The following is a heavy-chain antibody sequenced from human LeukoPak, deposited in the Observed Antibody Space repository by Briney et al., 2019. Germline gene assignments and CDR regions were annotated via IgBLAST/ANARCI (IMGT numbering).Heavy chain of an antibody. J-gene: IGHJ6*03. Sequence: SETLSLTCTVSGGSISSGSCYWSWIRQPAGKGLEWIGRIYTSGSTNYNPSLKSRVTISVDTSKNQFSLKLSSVTAADTAVYYCARGNYYMDVWGKGTTVTVSS. CDR3: ARGNYYMDV. CDR1: GGSISSGSCY. CDR2: IYTSGST. V-gene: IGHV4-61*02.